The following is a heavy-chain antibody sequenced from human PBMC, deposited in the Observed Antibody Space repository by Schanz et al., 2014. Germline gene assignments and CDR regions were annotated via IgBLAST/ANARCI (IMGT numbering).Heavy chain of an antibody. CDR2: MNPKTGNT. J-gene: IGHJ6*03. D-gene: IGHD3-3*01. Sequence: QIQLVQSGPEVKKPGATVKVSCKASGYIFINSGISWVRQAPGQGLEWMGWMNPKTGNTDHAQKFQGRVSMTWDTSTSTAYLDLSRLRSEDTGVYYCARALKGKVAIFGVIAAQNYYYMDVWGKGTTGTVSS. CDR3: ARALKGKVAIFGVIAAQNYYYMDV. CDR1: GYIFINSG. V-gene: IGHV1-8*02.